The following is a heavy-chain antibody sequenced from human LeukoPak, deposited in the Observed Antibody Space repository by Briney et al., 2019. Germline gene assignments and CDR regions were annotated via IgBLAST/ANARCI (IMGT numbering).Heavy chain of an antibody. CDR2: ISYDGNNK. CDR3: ARDSLTTVTTMGAFDI. D-gene: IGHD4-11*01. Sequence: GRSLRLSCAASGFTFSSYAMHWVRQAPGKGLEWVAVISYDGNNKYYADSVKGRFTISRDNSKNTLYLQMNSLRAEDTAVYYCARDSLTTVTTMGAFDIWGQGTMVTVSS. CDR1: GFTFSSYA. V-gene: IGHV3-30-3*01. J-gene: IGHJ3*02.